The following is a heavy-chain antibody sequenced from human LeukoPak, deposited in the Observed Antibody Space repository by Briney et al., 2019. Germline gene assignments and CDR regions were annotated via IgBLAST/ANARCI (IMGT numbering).Heavy chain of an antibody. CDR1: GFTFSDYY. Sequence: PGGSLRLSCAASGFTFSDYYMSWIRQAPGKGLEWVSYISTSGSTIYYADSVKGRFTISRDNAKNSLYLQMNSLRAEDTAVYYCARVNDDYGDPDWYFDLWGRGTLVTVSS. D-gene: IGHD4-17*01. CDR3: ARVNDDYGDPDWYFDL. J-gene: IGHJ2*01. V-gene: IGHV3-11*01. CDR2: ISTSGSTI.